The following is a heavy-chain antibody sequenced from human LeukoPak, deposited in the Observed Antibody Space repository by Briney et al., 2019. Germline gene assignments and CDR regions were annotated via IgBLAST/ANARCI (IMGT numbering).Heavy chain of an antibody. J-gene: IGHJ4*02. CDR1: GYTFTSYG. V-gene: IGHV1-18*01. D-gene: IGHD3-22*01. Sequence: ASVKVSCKASGYTFTSYGISWVRQAPGQGLEWMGWISAYDGNTNYAQKLQGRVTMTTDTSTSTAYMVLRSLRSDDTAVYYCARDSSWNYYDSSGHFDYWGQGTLVTVSS. CDR3: ARDSSWNYYDSSGHFDY. CDR2: ISAYDGNT.